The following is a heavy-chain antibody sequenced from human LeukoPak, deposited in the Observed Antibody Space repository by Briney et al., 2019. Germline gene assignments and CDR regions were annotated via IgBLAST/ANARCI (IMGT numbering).Heavy chain of an antibody. D-gene: IGHD4-23*01. Sequence: SETLSLTCTVSGYSINSGYFWGWIRQPPGKGLEWIGTNYHSGNTYYNPSLKSRVTVSVDTSKNQFSLKLSSVTAADAAIYYCARVVPIGGNDYWGQGTLVTVSS. CDR1: GYSINSGYF. J-gene: IGHJ4*02. V-gene: IGHV4-38-2*02. CDR3: ARVVPIGGNDY. CDR2: NYHSGNT.